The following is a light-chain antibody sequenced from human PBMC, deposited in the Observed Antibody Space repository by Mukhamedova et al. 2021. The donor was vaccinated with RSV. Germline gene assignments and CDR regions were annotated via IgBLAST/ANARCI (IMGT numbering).Light chain of an antibody. V-gene: IGKV1-5*03. Sequence: RVTITCRASQSISVWLAWYQQKPGKAPKVLIYKASNLEYEVRSRFSGSGSGTEFILTITSLQPDDFATYYCQQSHSDSITFGQGTR. CDR2: KAS. J-gene: IGKJ5*01. CDR1: QSISVW. CDR3: QQSHSDSIT.